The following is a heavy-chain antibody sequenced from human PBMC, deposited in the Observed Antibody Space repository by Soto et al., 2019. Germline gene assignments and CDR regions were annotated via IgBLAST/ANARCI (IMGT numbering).Heavy chain of an antibody. Sequence: ASVKVSCKASGGTFSSYAISWVRQAPGQGLEWMGGIIPNFGTANYAQKFQGRVTITADESTSTAYMELSSLRSEDTAVYYCARGRSSDSSGYYYDVRLAFDIWGQGTMVTVSS. CDR3: ARGRSSDSSGYYYDVRLAFDI. CDR2: IIPNFGTA. V-gene: IGHV1-69*13. D-gene: IGHD3-22*01. CDR1: GGTFSSYA. J-gene: IGHJ3*02.